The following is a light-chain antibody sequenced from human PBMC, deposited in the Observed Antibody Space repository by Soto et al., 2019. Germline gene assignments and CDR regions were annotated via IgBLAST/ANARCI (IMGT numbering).Light chain of an antibody. CDR2: EVS. CDR3: SSYTSGSTLCV. J-gene: IGLJ1*01. V-gene: IGLV2-14*01. CDR1: SSDVGGYNY. Sequence: QSALTQPASVSGSPGQSISISCTGTSSDVGGYNYVSWYLQHPGKAPKLLIFEVSNRPSGVSNRFSGSKSGRTASLTISGLQAEDEADYYCSSYTSGSTLCVFGTGTKLTVL.